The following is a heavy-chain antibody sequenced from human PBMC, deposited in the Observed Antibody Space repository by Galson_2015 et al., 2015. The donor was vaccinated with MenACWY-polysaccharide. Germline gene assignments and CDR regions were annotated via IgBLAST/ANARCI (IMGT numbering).Heavy chain of an antibody. CDR2: IYYSGST. V-gene: IGHV4-39*01. D-gene: IGHD2-21*02. Sequence: SETLSLTCTVSGGSISSSSYYWGWIRQPPGKGLEWIGSIYYSGSTYYNPPLKSQVTISVDTSKTKFSLKLSSVTAADTAVYYCARLMGQPLLSPGNPFESDNDYWGQGTLVTVSS. J-gene: IGHJ4*02. CDR1: GGSISSSSYY. CDR3: ARLMGQPLLSPGNPFESDNDY.